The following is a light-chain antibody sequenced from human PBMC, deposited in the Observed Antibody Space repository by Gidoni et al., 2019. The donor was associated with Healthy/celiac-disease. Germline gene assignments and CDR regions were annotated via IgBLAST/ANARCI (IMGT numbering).Light chain of an antibody. CDR1: SLRSYY. Sequence: SSELTQHPAVSVALGQTVRITCQGDSLRSYYASWYQQKPGPAPVLVIYGKNNRPSGIPDRFSRSSSGNTASLTITGAQAEDEADYYCNSRDSSGNHLVFGGGTKLTAL. J-gene: IGLJ2*01. CDR2: GKN. CDR3: NSRDSSGNHLV. V-gene: IGLV3-19*01.